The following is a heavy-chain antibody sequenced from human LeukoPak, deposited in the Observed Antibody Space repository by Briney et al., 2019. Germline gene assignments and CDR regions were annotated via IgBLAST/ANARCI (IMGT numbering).Heavy chain of an antibody. CDR2: IYPGDSDT. CDR3: ARRCDFWSGYYHFDY. J-gene: IGHJ4*02. CDR1: GYSFTSYW. D-gene: IGHD3-3*01. V-gene: IGHV5-51*01. Sequence: GESLKISCQGSGYSFTSYWIGWVRQMPGKGLEWMGIIYPGDSDTRYSPSFQGQVTISADKSISTAYLQWSSLKASDTAMYYCARRCDFWSGYYHFDYWGQGTLVTVSS.